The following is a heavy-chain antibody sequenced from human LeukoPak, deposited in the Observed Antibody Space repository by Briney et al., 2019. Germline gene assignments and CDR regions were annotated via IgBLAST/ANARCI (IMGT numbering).Heavy chain of an antibody. CDR2: ICPGDSDT. Sequence: GESLKISCKGSGYSFTSYWIGWVRQMPGKGLEWMGIICPGDSDTRYSPSFQGQVTISADKSISTAYLQWSSLKASDTAMYYCARTTLPLTPEGEDTAMNGLDYWGQGTLVTVSS. D-gene: IGHD5-18*01. J-gene: IGHJ4*02. V-gene: IGHV5-51*01. CDR1: GYSFTSYW. CDR3: ARTTLPLTPEGEDTAMNGLDY.